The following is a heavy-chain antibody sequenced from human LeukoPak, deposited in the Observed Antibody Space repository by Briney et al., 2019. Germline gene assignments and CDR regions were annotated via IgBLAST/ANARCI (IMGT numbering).Heavy chain of an antibody. V-gene: IGHV3-48*01. D-gene: IGHD2-15*01. J-gene: IGHJ5*02. Sequence: GGSLRLSCAASGFTFSSYSMNWVRQAPGKGLEWVSYISSSSSTIYYADSVKGRFTISRDNSKNTLYLQMNSLRAEDTAVYYCAKWYEFDPWGQGTLVTVSS. CDR2: ISSSSSTI. CDR1: GFTFSSYS. CDR3: AKWYEFDP.